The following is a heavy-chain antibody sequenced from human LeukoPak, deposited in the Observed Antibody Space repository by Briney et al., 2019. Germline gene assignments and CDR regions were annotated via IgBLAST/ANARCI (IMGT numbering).Heavy chain of an antibody. D-gene: IGHD1-26*01. CDR2: ISGSGGST. CDR1: GFTFSSYA. V-gene: IGHV3-23*01. Sequence: GGSLRLSCAASGFTFSSYAMSWVRQAPGKGLEWVSAISGSGGSTYYADSVKGRFTISRDNSKNTLYLQMNSLRAEDTAVYYCAKLGAVGATTRGAFDYWGQGTLVTVSS. CDR3: AKLGAVGATTRGAFDY. J-gene: IGHJ4*02.